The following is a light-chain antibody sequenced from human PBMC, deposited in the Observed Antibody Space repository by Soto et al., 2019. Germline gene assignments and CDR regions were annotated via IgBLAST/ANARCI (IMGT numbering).Light chain of an antibody. J-gene: IGKJ1*01. CDR2: DAS. CDR3: QQYNSYPWT. Sequence: DIPMTQSPATLSASVGDRVTTPCRASQSISSWLAWYQQKPGKAPKLLIYDASSLESGVPSRFSGSGSGTEFTLTISSLQPDDFATYYCQQYNSYPWTFGQGTKVDIK. CDR1: QSISSW. V-gene: IGKV1-5*01.